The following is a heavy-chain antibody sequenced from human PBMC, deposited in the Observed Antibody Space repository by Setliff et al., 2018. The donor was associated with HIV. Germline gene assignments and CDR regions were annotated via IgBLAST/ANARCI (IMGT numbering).Heavy chain of an antibody. D-gene: IGHD3-10*01. V-gene: IGHV3-7*01. J-gene: IGHJ3*02. Sequence: GGSLRLSCVASGFTLSRCWMNWVRQGPGKGLEWVGNIKPDGSEKNYVDSVKGRFTISRDNTENSLYLQMNSLRADDTAIYYCACPKEGYFGSGGAFQIWGQGTMVTVSS. CDR3: ACPKEGYFGSGGAFQI. CDR2: IKPDGSEK. CDR1: GFTLSRCW.